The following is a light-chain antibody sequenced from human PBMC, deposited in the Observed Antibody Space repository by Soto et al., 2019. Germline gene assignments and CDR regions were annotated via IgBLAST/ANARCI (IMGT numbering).Light chain of an antibody. CDR1: QSVSSN. V-gene: IGKV3-15*01. Sequence: EIVMTQSPATLSVSPGERATLSCRASQSVSSNLAWYQQKPGQAPRLLIYGASTRATGSPARFSASGSGTEFTLTISSLQSEAFAVYYGQQYNNWPPLMYTFGQGTKLEIK. CDR2: GAS. CDR3: QQYNNWPPLMYT. J-gene: IGKJ2*01.